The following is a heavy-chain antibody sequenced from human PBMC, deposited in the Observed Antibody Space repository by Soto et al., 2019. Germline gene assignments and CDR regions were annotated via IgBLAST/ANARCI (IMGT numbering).Heavy chain of an antibody. Sequence: TLSITGAVSGFSISSSNCLSWVRQPPGKGLEWIGEIYHSGSTNYNPSLKSRVTISVDKSKNQFSLKLSSVTAADTAVYYCARDVIGSTVTNYYYGMDVWGQGTTVTVSS. CDR2: IYHSGST. J-gene: IGHJ6*02. V-gene: IGHV4-4*02. D-gene: IGHD4-17*01. CDR1: GFSISSSNC. CDR3: ARDVIGSTVTNYYYGMDV.